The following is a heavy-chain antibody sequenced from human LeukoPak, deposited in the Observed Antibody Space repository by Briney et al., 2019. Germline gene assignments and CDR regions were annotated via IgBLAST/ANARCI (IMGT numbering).Heavy chain of an antibody. V-gene: IGHV3-48*04. D-gene: IGHD4-11*01. J-gene: IGHJ4*02. CDR1: GFTFSTYS. CDR2: ISSSSSTI. CDR3: TRDGTTLTPEEFDY. Sequence: GESLRVSCAASGFTFSTYSMNWVRQAPGKGLEWVSYISSSSSTIYYADSVKGRFTISRDNAKNSLYLQMNSLRAEDTAVYYCTRDGTTLTPEEFDYWGQGTLVTVSS.